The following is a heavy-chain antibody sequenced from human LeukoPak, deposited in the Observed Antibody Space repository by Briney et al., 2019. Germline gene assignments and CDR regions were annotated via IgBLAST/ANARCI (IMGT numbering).Heavy chain of an antibody. D-gene: IGHD3-10*01. CDR3: ARDLGAYGSGSYYGF. Sequence: SETLSLTCTVSGGGIRSYYWTWIRQPPGKGLEWIGHIYYTGGTNYNPSLKGRVSISVDTSRNQFSLKLSSVTAADTAVYYCARDLGAYGSGSYYGFWGQGTLVAVSS. J-gene: IGHJ4*02. CDR1: GGGIRSYY. CDR2: IYYTGGT. V-gene: IGHV4-59*01.